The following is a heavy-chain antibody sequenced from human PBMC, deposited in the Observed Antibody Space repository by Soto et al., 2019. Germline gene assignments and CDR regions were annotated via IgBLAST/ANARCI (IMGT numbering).Heavy chain of an antibody. Sequence: SETLSLTCTVSGGSISNYYWSWIRQPPGKGLEWIGYTSYSGSTNYNPSLKSRVTISLDTSKKQFSLKLTSVTAADTAVYYCARQNGGYDYYYYYGMDVWGQGTTVTVSS. V-gene: IGHV4-59*01. CDR3: ARQNGGYDYYYYYGMDV. J-gene: IGHJ6*02. D-gene: IGHD3-16*01. CDR2: TSYSGST. CDR1: GGSISNYY.